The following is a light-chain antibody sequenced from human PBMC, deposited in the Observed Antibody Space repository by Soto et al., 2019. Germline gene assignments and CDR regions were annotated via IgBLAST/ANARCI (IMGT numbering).Light chain of an antibody. CDR2: GAS. J-gene: IGKJ5*01. CDR3: QQRHMWPIT. V-gene: IGKV3D-20*02. Sequence: EIVLTQSPGTLSLSPVERATLSCRASQSVSSSYLAWYQQKSGQAPWLLIYGASNRATGIPDRFSGSGSGTDFTLTISSLEPEDSAVYYCQQRHMWPITFGQGTRLE. CDR1: QSVSSSY.